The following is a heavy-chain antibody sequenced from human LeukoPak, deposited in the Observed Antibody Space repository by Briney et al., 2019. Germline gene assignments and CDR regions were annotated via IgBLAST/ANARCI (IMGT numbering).Heavy chain of an antibody. Sequence: SVKVSCKASGGTFISYAISWVRQAPGQGLEWMGGIIPIFGTANYAQKFQGRVTITADKSTSTAYMELSSLRSEDTAVYYCARDPGKAVALTEISNWFDPWGQGTLVTVSS. CDR1: GGTFISYA. CDR2: IIPIFGTA. J-gene: IGHJ5*02. D-gene: IGHD6-19*01. V-gene: IGHV1-69*06. CDR3: ARDPGKAVALTEISNWFDP.